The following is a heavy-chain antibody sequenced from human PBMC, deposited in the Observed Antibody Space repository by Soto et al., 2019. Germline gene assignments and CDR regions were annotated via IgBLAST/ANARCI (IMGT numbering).Heavy chain of an antibody. V-gene: IGHV1-3*01. J-gene: IGHJ6*02. Sequence: QVQLVESGGGVVQPGRSLRLSCAASGFTFSSYAMHWVRQAPGQRLEWMGWINAGNGNTKYSQKFQGRVTITRDTSASTAYMELSSLRSEDTAVYYCARDRMTTVTTRYYGMDVWGQGTTVTVSS. CDR2: INAGNGNT. D-gene: IGHD4-17*01. CDR3: ARDRMTTVTTRYYGMDV. CDR1: GFTFSSYA.